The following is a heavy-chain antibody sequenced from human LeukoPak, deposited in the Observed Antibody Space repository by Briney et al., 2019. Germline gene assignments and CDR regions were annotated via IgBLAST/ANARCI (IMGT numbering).Heavy chain of an antibody. V-gene: IGHV3-NL1*01. Sequence: GRSLRLSCAASGFTFSSYGMHWVRQAPGKGLEWVSVIYSGGSTYYADSVKGRFTISRDNSKNTLYLQMNSLRAEDTAVYYCARIDGYDCLDYWGQGTLVTVSS. CDR2: IYSGGST. J-gene: IGHJ4*02. CDR3: ARIDGYDCLDY. CDR1: GFTFSSYG. D-gene: IGHD5-24*01.